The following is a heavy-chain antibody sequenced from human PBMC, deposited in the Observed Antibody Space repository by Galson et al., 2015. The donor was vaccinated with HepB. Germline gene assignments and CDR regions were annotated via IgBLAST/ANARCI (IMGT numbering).Heavy chain of an antibody. Sequence: SMRLSSAASGFTSSHYGTNWVRQTPGQGLEWLSSITSSSHHLYYADSVKGRITISGDNVKNSLHLEMNSLSADDTAVYYCARDPSPRSSGYFCPPAYSSGLDVWGLGTTVTVSS. CDR3: ARDPSPRSSGYFCPPAYSSGLDV. CDR2: ITSSSHHL. D-gene: IGHD6-19*01. CDR1: GFTSSHYG. J-gene: IGHJ6*02. V-gene: IGHV3-21*01.